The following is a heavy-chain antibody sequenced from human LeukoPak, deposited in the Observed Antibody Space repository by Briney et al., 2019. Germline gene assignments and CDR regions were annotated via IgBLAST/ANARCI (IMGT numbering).Heavy chain of an antibody. CDR2: ISYDGSNK. Sequence: GGSLRLSCAASGFTFSSYAMHWVRQAPGKGLEWVAVISYDGSNKYYADSVKGRFTISRDNSKNTLYLQMNSLRAEDTAGYYCARDPSPEVVVISWFDPWGQGTLVTVSS. CDR1: GFTFSSYA. D-gene: IGHD3-22*01. J-gene: IGHJ5*02. CDR3: ARDPSPEVVVISWFDP. V-gene: IGHV3-30-3*01.